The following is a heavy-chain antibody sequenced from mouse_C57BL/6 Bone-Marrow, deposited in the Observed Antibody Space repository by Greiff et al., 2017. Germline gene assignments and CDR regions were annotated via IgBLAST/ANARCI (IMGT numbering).Heavy chain of an antibody. CDR2: INPSHGGT. CDR3: ARGVGDYAMDY. CDR1: GYTFTSYW. Sequence: QVQLQQPGTELVKPGASVKLSCKASGYTFTSYWMHWVKQRPGQGLEWIGNINPSHGGTYYTEKFKSKATLTVDKSSSTSYMQISSLTSEDSAVYYCARGVGDYAMDYWGQGTAVTVSS. J-gene: IGHJ4*01. V-gene: IGHV1-53*01. D-gene: IGHD3-3*01.